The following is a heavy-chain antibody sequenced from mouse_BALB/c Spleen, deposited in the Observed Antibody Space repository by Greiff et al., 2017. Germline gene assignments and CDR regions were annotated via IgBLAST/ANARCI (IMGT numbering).Heavy chain of an antibody. J-gene: IGHJ4*01. Sequence: VKLQQPGAELVRPGASVKLSCKASGYTFTSYWINWVKQRPGQGLEWIGNIYPSDSYTNYNQKFKDKATLTVDKSSSTAYMQLSSPTSEDSAVYYCTRGGNLYAMDYWGQGTSVTVSS. CDR2: IYPSDSYT. CDR1: GYTFTSYW. V-gene: IGHV1-69*02. D-gene: IGHD1-1*02. CDR3: TRGGNLYAMDY.